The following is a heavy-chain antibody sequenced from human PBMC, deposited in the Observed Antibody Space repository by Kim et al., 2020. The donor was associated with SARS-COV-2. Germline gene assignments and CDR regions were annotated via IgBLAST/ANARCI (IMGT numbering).Heavy chain of an antibody. V-gene: IGHV3-15*01. D-gene: IGHD6-13*01. CDR3: TTDIAAAGNSMDV. Sequence: YAAPVKGRFTISRDDSKNTLYLQMNSLKTEDTAVYYCTTDIAAAGNSMDVWGQGTTVTVSS. J-gene: IGHJ6*02.